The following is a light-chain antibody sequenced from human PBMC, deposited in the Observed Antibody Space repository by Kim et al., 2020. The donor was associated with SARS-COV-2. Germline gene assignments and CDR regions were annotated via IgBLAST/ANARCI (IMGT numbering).Light chain of an antibody. CDR3: QQYNNWPFT. CDR1: QSVSRN. J-gene: IGKJ3*01. Sequence: VSPVERATLSCRASQSVSRNLAWYQQKPGQAPRLLIYAASTRATGIPARFSGSGSGTEFTLTISSLQSEDFAVYYCQQYNNWPFTFGPGTKVDIK. V-gene: IGKV3-15*01. CDR2: AAS.